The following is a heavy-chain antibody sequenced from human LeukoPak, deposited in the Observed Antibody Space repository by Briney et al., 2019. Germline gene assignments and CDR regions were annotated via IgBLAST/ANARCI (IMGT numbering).Heavy chain of an antibody. CDR2: IYYSGST. CDR3: ARDQREMATIAFYYYYYMDV. Sequence: SETLSLTCTVSGGSISSSSYYWGWIRQPPGKGLEWIGSIYYSGSTYYNPSLKSRVTISVDTSKNQFSLKLSSVTAADTAVYYCARDQREMATIAFYYYYYMDVWGKGTTVTVSS. V-gene: IGHV4-39*07. J-gene: IGHJ6*03. CDR1: GGSISSSSYY. D-gene: IGHD5-24*01.